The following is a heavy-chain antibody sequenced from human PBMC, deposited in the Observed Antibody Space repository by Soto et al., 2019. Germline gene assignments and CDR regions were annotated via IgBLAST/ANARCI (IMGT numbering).Heavy chain of an antibody. CDR3: AKGYYDFWRGYIN. J-gene: IGHJ4*02. CDR1: GFTFSNYA. CDR2: ISGSGGIT. Sequence: EVQLLESGGGLVRPGGSLRLSCAASGFTFSNYAMSWVRQAPGKGLEWVSSISGSGGITYIADSVKGRFTISRDNSKNTLYLQMNSLRAEETAVYYCAKGYYDFWRGYINWGQGTLVTVSS. V-gene: IGHV3-23*01. D-gene: IGHD3-3*01.